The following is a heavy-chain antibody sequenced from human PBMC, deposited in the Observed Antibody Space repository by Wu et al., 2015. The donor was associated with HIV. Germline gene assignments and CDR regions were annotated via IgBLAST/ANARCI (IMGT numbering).Heavy chain of an antibody. J-gene: IGHJ4*02. CDR1: GYTFTSYY. CDR2: INPSGGST. D-gene: IGHD3-10*01. V-gene: IGHV1-46*01. Sequence: QVQLVQSGAEVKKPGASVKVSCKASGYTFTSYYMHWVRQAPGQGLEWMGIINPSGGSTSYAQKFQGRVTMTRDTSTSTVYMELSSLRSEDTAVYYCARDGYGVRGVIIKGTGVDYWGQGTLVTVSS. CDR3: ARDGYGVRGVIIKGTGVDY.